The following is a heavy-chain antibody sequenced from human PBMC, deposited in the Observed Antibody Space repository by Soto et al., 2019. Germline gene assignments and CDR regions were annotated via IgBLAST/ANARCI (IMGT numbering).Heavy chain of an antibody. D-gene: IGHD3-22*01. Sequence: EVQLVESGGGLVQPGGTLRLSCAASGFTFSDHYMDWVRQAPGKGLDWVGRIRKKVNSYTTEYAASVKGRFTISRDDSKNSLFLQMNSPITEDTAAYYCLRVASGFYFDHCGQGTPVSVSS. V-gene: IGHV3-72*01. CDR2: IRKKVNSYTT. CDR1: GFTFSDHY. CDR3: LRVASGFYFDH. J-gene: IGHJ4*02.